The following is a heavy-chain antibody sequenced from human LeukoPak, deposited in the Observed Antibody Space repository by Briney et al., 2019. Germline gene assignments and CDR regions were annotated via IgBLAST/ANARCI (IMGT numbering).Heavy chain of an antibody. CDR3: AKGPTYCSSTSCYYMDV. D-gene: IGHD2-2*01. V-gene: IGHV3-30*02. CDR1: RFTFSSYG. Sequence: PGGSLRLSCAASRFTFSSYGMHWVRQAPGKGLEWVAFIRYDGSNKYYADSVKGRFTISRDNSKNTLYLQMNSLRAEDTAVYYCAKGPTYCSSTSCYYMDVWGKGTTVTVSS. CDR2: IRYDGSNK. J-gene: IGHJ6*03.